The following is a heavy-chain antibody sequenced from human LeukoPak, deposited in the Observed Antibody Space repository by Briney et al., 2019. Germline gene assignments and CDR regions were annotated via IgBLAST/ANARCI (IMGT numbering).Heavy chain of an antibody. Sequence: GESLKISCKGSGYSFTSYWIGWVRQMPGKGLEWMGIIYPGDSDTRYSPSFQGQVTISADKSISTAYLQWSSLKASDTAMYCCARLGDYCSSTSCYEGPFDYWGQGTLVTVSS. D-gene: IGHD2-2*01. CDR1: GYSFTSYW. CDR2: IYPGDSDT. J-gene: IGHJ4*02. CDR3: ARLGDYCSSTSCYEGPFDY. V-gene: IGHV5-51*01.